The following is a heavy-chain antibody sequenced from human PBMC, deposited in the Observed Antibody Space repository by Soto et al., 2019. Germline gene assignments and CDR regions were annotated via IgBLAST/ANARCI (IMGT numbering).Heavy chain of an antibody. CDR2: IYPGDSDT. CDR1: GYSFTTYW. CDR3: ARRGAVVPGDAFDI. V-gene: IGHV5-51*01. D-gene: IGHD3-22*01. Sequence: LGESLKISCKASGYSFTTYWIGWVRQMPGKGLEWMGIIYPGDSDTRYSPSFQGQVTISADKSISTAYLQWRSLKASDNAMYYCARRGAVVPGDAFDIWGQGTMVTVSS. J-gene: IGHJ3*02.